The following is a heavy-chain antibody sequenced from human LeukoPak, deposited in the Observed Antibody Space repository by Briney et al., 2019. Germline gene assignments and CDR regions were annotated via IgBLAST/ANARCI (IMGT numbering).Heavy chain of an antibody. CDR3: ARGTMNLDS. CDR1: GYTFTGYY. V-gene: IGHV1-2*02. Sequence: ASVKVSCKASGYTFTGYYMHWVRQAPGQGLEWMGWINPYSGDTAYAQKFQGRVTVTRDTSINTAYMELNRLKFDDTAVYYCARGTMNLDSWGQGTLVTVSS. CDR2: INPYSGDT. D-gene: IGHD3-22*01. J-gene: IGHJ4*02.